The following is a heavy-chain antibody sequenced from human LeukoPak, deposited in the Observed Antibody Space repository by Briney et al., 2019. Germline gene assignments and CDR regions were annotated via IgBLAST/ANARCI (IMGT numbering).Heavy chain of an antibody. CDR3: ARVYYGSGSYYFDY. CDR2: IYTSGST. D-gene: IGHD3-10*01. CDR1: GGSISSYY. V-gene: IGHV4-4*07. J-gene: IGHJ4*02. Sequence: PSETLSLTCTVSGGSISSYYWSWLRQPAGKGLEWIGRIYTSGSTNYNPSLKSRVTMSVDTSKNQFSLKLSSVTAADTAVYYCARVYYGSGSYYFDYWGQGTLVTVSS.